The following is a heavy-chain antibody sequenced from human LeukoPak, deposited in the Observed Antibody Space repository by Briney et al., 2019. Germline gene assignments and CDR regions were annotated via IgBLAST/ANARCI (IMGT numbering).Heavy chain of an antibody. CDR2: FDPEDGET. D-gene: IGHD3-10*01. V-gene: IGHV1-24*01. J-gene: IGHJ4*02. CDR1: GYTLTELS. Sequence: ASVKVSCKVSGYTLTELSMHWVRQAPGKGLEWMGGFDPEDGETIYAQKFQGRVTMTEDTSTDTVYMELSSLRSEDTALYYCARDSRPYYTGSGSYYKIGRFDYWGQGTGVTVSS. CDR3: ARDSRPYYTGSGSYYKIGRFDY.